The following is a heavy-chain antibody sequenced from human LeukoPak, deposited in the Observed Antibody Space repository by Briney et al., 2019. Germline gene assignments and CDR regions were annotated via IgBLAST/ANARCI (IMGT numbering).Heavy chain of an antibody. V-gene: IGHV3-23*01. CDR1: GFTFSSYA. J-gene: IGHJ4*02. Sequence: PGGSLRLSCTASGFTFSSYAMSWVRQAPGKGLEWVSGISGSGGSTYYADSVKGRFTISRDNSKNTLYLQMNSLRADDTAVYYCAKDESATRFDYWGQGTLVTVSS. D-gene: IGHD3-3*01. CDR3: AKDESATRFDY. CDR2: ISGSGGST.